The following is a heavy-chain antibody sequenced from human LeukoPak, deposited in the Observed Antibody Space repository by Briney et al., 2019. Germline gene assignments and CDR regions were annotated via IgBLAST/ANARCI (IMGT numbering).Heavy chain of an antibody. V-gene: IGHV1-24*01. Sequence: ASMKVSCKVSGYTLTELSMHWVRQAPRKGLEWMGGFDPEDGETIYAQKFQGRVTMTEDTSADTAYMELSSLRSGDTAVYYCATSGQTPGGAFDIWGQGTMVTVSS. CDR3: ATSGQTPGGAFDI. CDR2: FDPEDGET. J-gene: IGHJ3*02. D-gene: IGHD3-10*01. CDR1: GYTLTELS.